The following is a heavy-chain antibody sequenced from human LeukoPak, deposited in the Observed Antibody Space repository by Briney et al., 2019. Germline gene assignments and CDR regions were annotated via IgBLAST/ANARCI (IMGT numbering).Heavy chain of an antibody. Sequence: GGSLRLPCAASGFTFSSYGMHWVRQAPGKGLEWVAVIWYDGSNKYYADSVKGRFTISRDNSKNTLYLQMNSLRAEDTAVYYCARLRATDYFDYWGQGTLVTVSS. D-gene: IGHD5-12*01. V-gene: IGHV3-33*01. J-gene: IGHJ4*02. CDR1: GFTFSSYG. CDR3: ARLRATDYFDY. CDR2: IWYDGSNK.